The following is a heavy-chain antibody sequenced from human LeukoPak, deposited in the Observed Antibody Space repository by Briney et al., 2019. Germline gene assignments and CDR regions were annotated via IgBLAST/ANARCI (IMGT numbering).Heavy chain of an antibody. CDR3: STGLVSVVPAAIVYYYYYYMDV. Sequence: PSETLSLTFAVYGGSFSGYYWSWIRQPPGKGLEWIGEINHSGSTNYNPSLKSRVTISVDTSKNQFSLKLSSVTAADTAVHYCSTGLVSVVPAAIVYYYYYYMDVRGKGTTVTVSS. V-gene: IGHV4-34*01. CDR1: GGSFSGYY. D-gene: IGHD2-2*01. J-gene: IGHJ6*03. CDR2: INHSGST.